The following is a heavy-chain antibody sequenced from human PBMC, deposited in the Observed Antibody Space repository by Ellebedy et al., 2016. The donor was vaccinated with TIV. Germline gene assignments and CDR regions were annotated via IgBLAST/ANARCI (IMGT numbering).Heavy chain of an antibody. Sequence: AASVKVSCKASGYAFISYGIAWVRQAPGHGLEWMGWMNPNSGNPGYAQKFQGRVTITRNTSISTAYMELSSLRSEDTAVYYCARVYGSGSYLYYYYGMDVWGQGTTVTVSS. D-gene: IGHD3-10*01. CDR3: ARVYGSGSYLYYYYGMDV. CDR1: GYAFISYG. CDR2: MNPNSGNP. V-gene: IGHV1-8*01. J-gene: IGHJ6*02.